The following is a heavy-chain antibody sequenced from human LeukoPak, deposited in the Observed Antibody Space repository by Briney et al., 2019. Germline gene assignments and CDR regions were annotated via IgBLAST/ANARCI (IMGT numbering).Heavy chain of an antibody. Sequence: KAGGSLRLSCAASGFTFSDYYMSWIRQAPGKGLEWVSSISSTSAYIYYAESVKGRFSISRDNVDNVVHLQMSSLTNEDTAVYYCARVAVAGPTGWFDSWGQGTLVTVSS. CDR2: ISSTSAYI. CDR3: ARVAVAGPTGWFDS. D-gene: IGHD6-19*01. J-gene: IGHJ5*01. V-gene: IGHV3-11*06. CDR1: GFTFSDYY.